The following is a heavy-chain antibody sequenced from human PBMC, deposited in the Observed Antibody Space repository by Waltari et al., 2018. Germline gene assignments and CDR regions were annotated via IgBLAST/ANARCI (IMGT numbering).Heavy chain of an antibody. D-gene: IGHD4-17*01. CDR1: EFTFRSHA. Sequence: VRLVKSAGGLVQPGTFPSHSFAAAEFTFRSHALPGDGLAPVERLERVAGWIGSTYDSSNTYYDASVKSRFTISGDTSKNQLSLKMSCVSAADTAVYYCASVTRGRTTTANCEWFDIWGQGTLVTVSS. J-gene: IGHJ4*03. CDR3: ASVTRGRTTTANCEWFDI. V-gene: IGHV3-30-3*01. CDR2: STYDSSNT.